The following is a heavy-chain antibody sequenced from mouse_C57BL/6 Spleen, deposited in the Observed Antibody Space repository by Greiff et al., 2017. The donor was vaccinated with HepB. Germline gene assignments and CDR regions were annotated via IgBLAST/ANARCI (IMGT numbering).Heavy chain of an antibody. CDR3: ARPELPLYYFDY. D-gene: IGHD1-1*01. V-gene: IGHV5-17*01. CDR1: GFTFSDYG. Sequence: EVKLVESGGGLVKPGGSLKLSCAASGFTFSDYGMHWVRQAPEKGLEWVAYISSGSSTIYYADTVKGRFTISRDNAKNTLFLQMTSLRSEDTAMYYCARPELPLYYFDYWGQGTTLTVSS. J-gene: IGHJ2*01. CDR2: ISSGSSTI.